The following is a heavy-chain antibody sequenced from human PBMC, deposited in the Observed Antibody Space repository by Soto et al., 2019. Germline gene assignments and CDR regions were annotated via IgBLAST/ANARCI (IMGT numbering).Heavy chain of an antibody. D-gene: IGHD2-15*01. V-gene: IGHV3-33*01. Sequence: GGSLRLSCAASGFTFSSYGMHWVRQAPGKGLEWVAVIWYDGSNKYYADSVKGRFTISRDNSKNTLYLQMNSLRAEDTAVYYCARAYSTSRINPRDCWGQGTLVTVSS. J-gene: IGHJ4*02. CDR3: ARAYSTSRINPRDC. CDR1: GFTFSSYG. CDR2: IWYDGSNK.